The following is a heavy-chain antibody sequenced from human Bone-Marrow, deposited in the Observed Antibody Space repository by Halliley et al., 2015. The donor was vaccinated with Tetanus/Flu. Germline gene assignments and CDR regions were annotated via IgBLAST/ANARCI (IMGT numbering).Heavy chain of an antibody. V-gene: IGHV3-21*06. CDR2: ISSTGNYI. Sequence: SSISSTGNYINYADSVKGRFPISKDNAKNSLYLQMNSLRAEDTAVYYCARDLGWFGELCDYWGQGTLVTVSS. J-gene: IGHJ4*02. D-gene: IGHD3-10*01. CDR3: ARDLGWFGELCDY.